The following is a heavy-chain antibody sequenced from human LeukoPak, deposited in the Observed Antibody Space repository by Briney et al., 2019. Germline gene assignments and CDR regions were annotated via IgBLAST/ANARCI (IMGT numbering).Heavy chain of an antibody. J-gene: IGHJ4*02. CDR2: INPSSGGT. D-gene: IGHD3-10*01. Sequence: ASVKVSCKASGYTFTGYYMHWVRQAPGQGLEWMGWINPSSGGTNYAQKLQGRVTMTTDTSTSTAYMELRSLRSDDTAVYYCARDRWEYYGSGSPFDYWGQGTLVTVSS. CDR1: GYTFTGYY. CDR3: ARDRWEYYGSGSPFDY. V-gene: IGHV1-2*02.